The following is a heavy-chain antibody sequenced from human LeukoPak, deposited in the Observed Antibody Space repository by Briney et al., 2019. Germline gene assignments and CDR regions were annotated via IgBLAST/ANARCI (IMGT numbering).Heavy chain of an antibody. CDR1: GFTFSSYW. CDR3: ARDEAVAGTGLDY. J-gene: IGHJ4*02. D-gene: IGHD6-19*01. Sequence: GGSLRLSCAASGFTFSSYWMSWVRQAPGKGLEWVANVKQDGSEKYYVDSVKGRFTISRDNAKNSLYLQMNSLRAEDTAVYYCARDEAVAGTGLDYWGQGTLVTVSS. V-gene: IGHV3-7*01. CDR2: VKQDGSEK.